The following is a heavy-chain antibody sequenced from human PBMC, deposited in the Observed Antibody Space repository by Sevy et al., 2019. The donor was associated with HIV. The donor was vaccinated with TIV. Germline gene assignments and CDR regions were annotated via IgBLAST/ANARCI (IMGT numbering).Heavy chain of an antibody. D-gene: IGHD2-2*02. CDR2: ISAYNGNT. CDR3: ARLLLGYCSSTSCYTEDFDY. Sequence: ASVKVSCKASGYTFTSYGINWVRQAPGQGLEWMGWISAYNGNTNYAQKLQGRVTMTTDTSTSTAYMELRSLRSDVTAVYYCARLLLGYCSSTSCYTEDFDYWGQGTLVTVSS. V-gene: IGHV1-18*01. J-gene: IGHJ4*02. CDR1: GYTFTSYG.